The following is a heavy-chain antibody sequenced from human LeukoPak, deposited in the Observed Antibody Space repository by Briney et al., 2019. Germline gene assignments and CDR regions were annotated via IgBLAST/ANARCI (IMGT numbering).Heavy chain of an antibody. CDR2: INPNSGGT. CDR1: GYTFTGYY. Sequence: ASVKVSCXASGYTFTGYYMHWVRQARGQGLEWMAWINPNSGGTNYAQKFQGRVTMTRDTSISTAYMELSRLRSDDTAVYYCARDRGAAASYYYMDVWGKGTTVTVSS. CDR3: ARDRGAAASYYYMDV. V-gene: IGHV1-2*02. D-gene: IGHD6-13*01. J-gene: IGHJ6*03.